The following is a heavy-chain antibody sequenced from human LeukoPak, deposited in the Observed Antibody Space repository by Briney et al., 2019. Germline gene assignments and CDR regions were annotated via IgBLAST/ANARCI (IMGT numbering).Heavy chain of an antibody. CDR1: GGSICSGGYY. CDR3: ARELPAAMPGWFDP. CDR2: IYYSGST. Sequence: SETLSLTCTVSGGSICSGGYYWSWIRQHPGKGLEWIGYIYYSGSTYYNPSLKSRVTISVDTSKNQFSLKLSSVTAADTAVYCCARELPAAMPGWFDPWGQGTLVTVSS. V-gene: IGHV4-31*03. J-gene: IGHJ5*02. D-gene: IGHD2-2*01.